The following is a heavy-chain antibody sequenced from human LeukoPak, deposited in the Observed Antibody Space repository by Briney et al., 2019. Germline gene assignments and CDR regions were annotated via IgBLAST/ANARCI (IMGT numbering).Heavy chain of an antibody. CDR1: GGSISSRSYY. CDR3: ARHDEAAGPVWFDP. CDR2: IYYSGST. Sequence: SETRSLTCTVSGGSISSRSYYWGWIRQPPGKGLEWIGSIYYSGSTYYNPSLKSRVTISVDTSKNQFSLKLSSVTAADTAVYYCARHDEAAGPVWFDPWGQGTLVTVSS. V-gene: IGHV4-39*07. J-gene: IGHJ5*02. D-gene: IGHD6-13*01.